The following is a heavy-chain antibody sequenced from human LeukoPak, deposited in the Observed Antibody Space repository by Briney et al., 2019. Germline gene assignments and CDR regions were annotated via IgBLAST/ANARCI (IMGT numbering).Heavy chain of an antibody. CDR2: ISSSSSTI. CDR1: GFTFSSYS. J-gene: IGHJ4*02. Sequence: GGSLRLSCAASGFTFSSYSMNWVRQAPGKGLEWVSYISSSSSTIYYADSVKGRFTISRDNAKNSLYLQMNSLRAEDTAVYYCARDLPPTYYYDSSGFDYWGQGTLVTVSS. D-gene: IGHD3-22*01. CDR3: ARDLPPTYYYDSSGFDY. V-gene: IGHV3-48*04.